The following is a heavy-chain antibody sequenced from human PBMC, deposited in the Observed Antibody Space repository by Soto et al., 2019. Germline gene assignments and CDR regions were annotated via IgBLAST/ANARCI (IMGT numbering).Heavy chain of an antibody. CDR1: GGTFSGYA. CDR2: IIPILGIT. Sequence: QAQLMQSGAEVKKLGSSVKVSCKASGGTFSGYAISWVRQAPGQGLEWMGGIIPILGITNYAQKFQGRITIAADESTGTAYLDLRSLRSEDTAVYYCARDPRSITGTTSSEDFQHWGQGTLVSVSS. D-gene: IGHD1-20*01. J-gene: IGHJ1*01. CDR3: ARDPRSITGTTSSEDFQH. V-gene: IGHV1-69*01.